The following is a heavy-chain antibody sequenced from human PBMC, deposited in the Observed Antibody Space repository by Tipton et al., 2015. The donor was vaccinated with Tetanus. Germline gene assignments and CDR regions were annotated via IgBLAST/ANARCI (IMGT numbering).Heavy chain of an antibody. V-gene: IGHV4-39*02. CDR3: AEGRRFCSSNSCHEYYFDS. Sequence: TLSLTCTVSGGSISSGGFYWSWIRQPPGKGLEWIGSVFDSGTSYYNPSLKSRVTISVDTSKNHFSLRLSSVTAAETAVYYCAEGRRFCSSNSCHEYYFDSWGRGTLVTVSS. J-gene: IGHJ4*02. CDR1: GGSISSGGFY. CDR2: VFDSGTS. D-gene: IGHD2-2*01.